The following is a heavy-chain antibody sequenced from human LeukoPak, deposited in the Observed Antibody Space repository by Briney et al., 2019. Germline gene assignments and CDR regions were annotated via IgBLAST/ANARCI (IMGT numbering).Heavy chain of an antibody. CDR2: IYYSGST. CDR1: GGSISSYY. Sequence: LPETLSLTCTVSGGSISSYYWSWIRQPPGKGLEWIGYIYYSGSTNYNPSLKSRVTISVDTSKNQFSLKLSSVTAADTAVYYCARDPGGYYDSSGYYSHVGYFDYWGQGTLVTVSS. J-gene: IGHJ4*02. D-gene: IGHD3-22*01. CDR3: ARDPGGYYDSSGYYSHVGYFDY. V-gene: IGHV4-59*01.